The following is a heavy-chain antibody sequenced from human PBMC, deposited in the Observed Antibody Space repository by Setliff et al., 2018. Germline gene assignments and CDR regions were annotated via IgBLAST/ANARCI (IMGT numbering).Heavy chain of an antibody. J-gene: IGHJ4*02. D-gene: IGHD4-17*01. V-gene: IGHV3-74*01. CDR3: AKDTVNDGIWDFDS. CDR2: IDNDGTIT. Sequence: PGGSLRLSCAASGYIFSSYWMHWVRQVPGKGLVWVSRIDNDGTITDYADSVRGRFTISRDNAKNTLVLHMNSLRAEDTAIYYCAKDTVNDGIWDFDSWGQGLLVTVSS. CDR1: GYIFSSYW.